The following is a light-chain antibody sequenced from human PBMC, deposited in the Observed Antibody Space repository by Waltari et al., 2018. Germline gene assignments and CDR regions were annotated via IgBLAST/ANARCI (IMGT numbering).Light chain of an antibody. CDR3: SSQSSNDVVL. J-gene: IGLJ2*01. CDR2: DVS. V-gene: IGLV2-14*03. CDR1: SNDVGGYNS. Sequence: QSALTQPASVSGSPGQSVTIFCAGTSNDVGGYNSVSCYQEHPGQAPRVIIYDVSDRPSGVSGRFSGSQYGNTASLTISGLQAEDEADYYCSSQSSNDVVLFGGGTKLTVL.